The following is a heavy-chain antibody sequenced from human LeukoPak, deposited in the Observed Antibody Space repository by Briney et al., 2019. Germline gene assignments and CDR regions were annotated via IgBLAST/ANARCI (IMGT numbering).Heavy chain of an antibody. CDR2: IHGSGNT. J-gene: IGHJ4*02. V-gene: IGHV4-59*12. D-gene: IGHD6-19*01. CDR3: ARETMLAGFASGLGFNY. Sequence: PSETLSLTCTVAGASISSWYWSRIRQPPGKGLEWIGNIHGSGNTNYNPSLKSRVSMSLDTSKNQVSLNLTSVTAADTATYFCARETMLAGFASGLGFNYWGQGILVIVSS. CDR1: GASISSWY.